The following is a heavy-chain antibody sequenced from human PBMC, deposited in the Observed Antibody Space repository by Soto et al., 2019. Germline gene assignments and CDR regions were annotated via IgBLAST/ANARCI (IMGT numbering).Heavy chain of an antibody. CDR1: GDSVSSNSAA. D-gene: IGHD6-6*01. CDR2: TYYRSKWYN. Sequence: PSQTLSLTCAISGDSVSSNSAAWNWIRQSPSRGLEWLGRTYYRSKWYNDYAVSVKSRITINPDTSKNQFSLQLNSVTPEDTAVYYCARDLIAARPTGLNWFDPWGQGTLVTVSS. J-gene: IGHJ5*02. CDR3: ARDLIAARPTGLNWFDP. V-gene: IGHV6-1*01.